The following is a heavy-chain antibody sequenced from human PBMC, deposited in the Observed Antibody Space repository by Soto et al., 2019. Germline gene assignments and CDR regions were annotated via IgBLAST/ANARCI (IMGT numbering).Heavy chain of an antibody. CDR1: GGSISSYY. V-gene: IGHV4-59*01. CDR2: IYYSGST. J-gene: IGHJ4*02. Sequence: SETLSLTCTVSGGSISSYYWSWIRQPPGKGLEWIGYIYYSGSTNYNPSLKSRVTISVDTSKNQFSLKLSSVTAADTAVYYCARAKSSGWYYFDYWGQGTLVTVS. CDR3: ARAKSSGWYYFDY. D-gene: IGHD6-19*01.